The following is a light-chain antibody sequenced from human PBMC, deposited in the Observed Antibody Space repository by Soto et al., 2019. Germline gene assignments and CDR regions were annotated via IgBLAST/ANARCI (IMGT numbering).Light chain of an antibody. CDR3: QSWDTGIHRV. CDR2: LNSDGSH. V-gene: IGLV4-69*01. J-gene: IGLJ2*01. CDR1: SGHSTYA. Sequence: QPVLAQSPSASASLGASVKLTCTLSSGHSTYAIAWHQQQPEKGPRFLMKLNSDGSHTKGDGIPDRFSGSSSGAERYLSISSIQSEDEADSYCQSWDTGIHRVFGGGTKLTVL.